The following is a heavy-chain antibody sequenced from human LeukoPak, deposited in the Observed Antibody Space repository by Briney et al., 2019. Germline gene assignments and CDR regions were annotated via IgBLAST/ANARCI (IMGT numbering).Heavy chain of an antibody. D-gene: IGHD2-2*02. J-gene: IGHJ3*02. Sequence: GGSLRLSCAASGFTFSSYWMHWVRQAPGKGLEWVAFIRYDGSNKYYADSVKGRFTISRDNSKNTLYLQMNSLRAEDTAVYYCAKARGTGYCSSTSCYTSAFDIWGQGTMVTVSS. CDR3: AKARGTGYCSSTSCYTSAFDI. CDR2: IRYDGSNK. CDR1: GFTFSSYW. V-gene: IGHV3-30*02.